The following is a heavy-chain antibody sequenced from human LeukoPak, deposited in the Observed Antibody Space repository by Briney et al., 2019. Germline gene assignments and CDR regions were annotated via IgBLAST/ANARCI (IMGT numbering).Heavy chain of an antibody. V-gene: IGHV3-48*03. D-gene: IGHD2-21*01. CDR3: ARLLVNFDY. CDR1: GFTLSSYE. Sequence: PGGSLRLSCAASGFTLSSYEMNWVRQARGKGREWVSYISSSGNTMYSADSVKGRFTISRDNAKNSLYLQMDSLRAEDTAVYYCARLLVNFDYWGLGPLVTVSS. CDR2: ISSSGNTM. J-gene: IGHJ4*02.